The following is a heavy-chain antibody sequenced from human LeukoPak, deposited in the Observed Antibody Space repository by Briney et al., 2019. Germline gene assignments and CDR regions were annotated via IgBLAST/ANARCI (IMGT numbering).Heavy chain of an antibody. CDR3: AKDIVAGIDY. Sequence: GGSLRLSCAASRFTFSSYAMSCVRQAPGKGLEWVSAISGSGGITYYADSVKGRFTISRDNSKKTLYLQMDSLRAEDTAVYYCAKDIVAGIDYWGQGTLVTVSS. V-gene: IGHV3-23*01. CDR2: ISGSGGIT. CDR1: RFTFSSYA. D-gene: IGHD6-19*01. J-gene: IGHJ4*02.